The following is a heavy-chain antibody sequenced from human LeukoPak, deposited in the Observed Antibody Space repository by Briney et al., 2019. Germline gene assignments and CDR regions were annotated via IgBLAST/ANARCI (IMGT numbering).Heavy chain of an antibody. D-gene: IGHD2-15*01. V-gene: IGHV3-66*03. Sequence: GGSLRLSCTVSGFTVSSNSMSWVRQAPGKGLEWVSFIYSDNTHYTDSVKGRFTISRDNSKNTLYLQMNSLRAEDTAVYYCARDRGGYCSGGSCYGVAFDIWGQGTMVTVSS. CDR2: IYSDNT. CDR1: GFTVSSNS. J-gene: IGHJ3*02. CDR3: ARDRGGYCSGGSCYGVAFDI.